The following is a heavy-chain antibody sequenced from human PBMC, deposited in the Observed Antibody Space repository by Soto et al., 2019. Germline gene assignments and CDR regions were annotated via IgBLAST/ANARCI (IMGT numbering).Heavy chain of an antibody. D-gene: IGHD4-17*01. Sequence: GGSLRLSCAASGFAFSTYSMSWVRQAPGKGLEWVAVISYDGSNKYYADSVKGRFTISRDNSKNTLYLQMNSLRAEDTAVYYCAKIMLTVTTAVFDIWGQGTMVTVSS. V-gene: IGHV3-30*18. J-gene: IGHJ3*02. CDR3: AKIMLTVTTAVFDI. CDR2: ISYDGSNK. CDR1: GFAFSTYS.